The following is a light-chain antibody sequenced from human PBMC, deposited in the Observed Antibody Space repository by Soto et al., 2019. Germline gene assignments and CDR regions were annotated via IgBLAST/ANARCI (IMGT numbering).Light chain of an antibody. CDR2: EGT. CDR1: STDFETYNL. J-gene: IGLJ2*01. Sequence: QSVLTQPASVSGSPGQSITISCTRSSTDFETYNLVSWYQHCPDKAPKLIIYEGTKRPSEISDRFSGSESDTTASLIISGLQPEDEADYYCSSYSVSSARVVFGGGTKLTVL. V-gene: IGLV2-23*01. CDR3: SSYSVSSARVV.